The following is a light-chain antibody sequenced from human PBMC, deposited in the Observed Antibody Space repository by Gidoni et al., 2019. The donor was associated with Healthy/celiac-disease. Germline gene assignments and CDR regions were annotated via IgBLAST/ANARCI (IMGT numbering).Light chain of an antibody. J-gene: IGKJ2*01. CDR2: AAS. CDR3: QQLNSYPGT. V-gene: IGKV1-9*01. Sequence: DIQLTQSPSFLSASVGDRVTVTCRASQGISSFLAWYQQKPGKAPELLIYAASTLQSGVPSRFSGSGSGTEFTLTISSLQPEDFATYYCQQLNSYPGTFGQGTKLEIK. CDR1: QGISSF.